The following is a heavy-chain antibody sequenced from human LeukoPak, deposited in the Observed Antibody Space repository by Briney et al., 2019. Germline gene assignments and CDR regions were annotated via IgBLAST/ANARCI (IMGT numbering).Heavy chain of an antibody. CDR1: GFTFSDYW. J-gene: IGHJ3*01. V-gene: IGHV3-7*01. D-gene: IGHD6-19*01. CDR2: IKQDGSEK. Sequence: GGSLRLSCAASGFTFSDYWMSWVRQAPGKGLEWVANIKQDGSEKYYVDSVKGRFTISRDNAKNSLYLQMNSLRVEDTAVYYCARVAVGQWLGGDLWGQGTMVTVSS. CDR3: ARVAVGQWLGGDL.